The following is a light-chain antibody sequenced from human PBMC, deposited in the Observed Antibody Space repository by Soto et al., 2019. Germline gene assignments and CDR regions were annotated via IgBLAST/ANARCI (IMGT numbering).Light chain of an antibody. Sequence: DIQLTQSPSTLSASVGDRVTITCRASQRVTNWFTWYHQEPGRAPKLLINKASELQDGGPSRFSGSRFGTKCASNISSLQPEEVGTYYCQQFNTYSPWKFGQGNKLEIK. V-gene: IGKV1-5*03. CDR2: KAS. J-gene: IGKJ1*01. CDR3: QQFNTYSPWK. CDR1: QRVTNW.